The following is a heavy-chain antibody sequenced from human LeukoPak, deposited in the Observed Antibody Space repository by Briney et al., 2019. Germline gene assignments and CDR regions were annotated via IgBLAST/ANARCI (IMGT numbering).Heavy chain of an antibody. Sequence: GESLKISCKGSGYSFTSYWIGWVRQMPGKGLEWMGIIYPGDSDTRYSPSFQGLVTISADKSIGTAYLQWSSLKASDTAMYYCARQVSAPLGWFDPWGQGTLVTVSS. J-gene: IGHJ5*02. CDR2: IYPGDSDT. D-gene: IGHD1-14*01. CDR3: ARQVSAPLGWFDP. CDR1: GYSFTSYW. V-gene: IGHV5-51*01.